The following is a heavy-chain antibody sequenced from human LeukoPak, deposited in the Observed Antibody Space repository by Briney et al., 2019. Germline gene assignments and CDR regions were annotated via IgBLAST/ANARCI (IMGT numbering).Heavy chain of an antibody. D-gene: IGHD3-10*01. CDR2: ITSSSTL. CDR1: GFTFNNYN. Sequence: PGGSLRLSCAASGFTFNNYNMNWVRQAPGKGLEWVSSITSSSTLYYADSVKGRFTISRDNAKNSLYLQMNSLRAEDTAVYYCARGKTGSYYSRSYYMDVWGKGTTVTIS. V-gene: IGHV3-69-1*01. J-gene: IGHJ6*03. CDR3: ARGKTGSYYSRSYYMDV.